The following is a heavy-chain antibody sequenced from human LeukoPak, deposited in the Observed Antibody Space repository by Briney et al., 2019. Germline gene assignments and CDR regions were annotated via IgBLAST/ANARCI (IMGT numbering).Heavy chain of an antibody. CDR1: GYTFTSYD. Sequence: GASVKVSCKASGYTFTSYDINWVRQATGQGLEWMGWMNPNSGNTGYAQKLQGRVTMTTDTSTSTAYMELRSLRSDDTAVYYCARDPRMMATIEFDYWGQGTLVTVSS. CDR3: ARDPRMMATIEFDY. J-gene: IGHJ4*02. V-gene: IGHV1-8*01. D-gene: IGHD5-24*01. CDR2: MNPNSGNT.